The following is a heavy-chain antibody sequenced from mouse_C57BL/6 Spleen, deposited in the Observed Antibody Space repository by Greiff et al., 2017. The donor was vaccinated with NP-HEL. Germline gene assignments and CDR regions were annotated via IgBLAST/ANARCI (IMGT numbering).Heavy chain of an antibody. CDR3: ARSDYDYAMDY. CDR2: IWGVGST. V-gene: IGHV2-6*01. CDR1: GFSLTSYG. D-gene: IGHD2-4*01. J-gene: IGHJ4*01. Sequence: VKLQESGPGLVAPSQSLSITCTVSGFSLTSYGVDWVRQSPGKGLEWLGVIWGVGSTNYNSALKSRLSISKDNSKSQVFLKMNSLQTDDTAMYYCARSDYDYAMDYWGQGTSVTVSS.